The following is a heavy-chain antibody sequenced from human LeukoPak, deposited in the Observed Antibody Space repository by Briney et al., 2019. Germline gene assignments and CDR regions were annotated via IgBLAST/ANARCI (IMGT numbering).Heavy chain of an antibody. CDR3: AREGDDYSSSPHTFDD. D-gene: IGHD6-6*01. Sequence: GGSLRLSCAASGFTFSSYWMHWVRQAPGKGLVWVSRINTDGSKTTYVDSVKGRFTIARDNATNTLYLQMKSLRAEDTAVYYCAREGDDYSSSPHTFDDWGEGALVTVSS. CDR1: GFTFSSYW. CDR2: INTDGSKT. J-gene: IGHJ4*02. V-gene: IGHV3-74*01.